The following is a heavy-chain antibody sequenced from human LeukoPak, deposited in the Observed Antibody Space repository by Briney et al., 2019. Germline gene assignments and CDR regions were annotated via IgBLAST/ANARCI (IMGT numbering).Heavy chain of an antibody. Sequence: PSKTLSLTCTVSGGSISSSSYYWGWIRQPPGKGLEWIGSIYYSGSTYYNPSLKSRVTISVDTSKNQFSLKLSSVTAADTAVYYCARHGIAARPGCNWFDPWGQGTLVTVSS. J-gene: IGHJ5*02. CDR1: GGSISSSSYY. V-gene: IGHV4-39*01. D-gene: IGHD6-6*01. CDR3: ARHGIAARPGCNWFDP. CDR2: IYYSGST.